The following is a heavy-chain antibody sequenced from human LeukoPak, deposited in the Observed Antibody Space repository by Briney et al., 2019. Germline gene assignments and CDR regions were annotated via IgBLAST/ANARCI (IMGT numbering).Heavy chain of an antibody. J-gene: IGHJ4*02. CDR1: GGSINSSNDY. D-gene: IGHD3-22*01. V-gene: IGHV4-39*01. CDR3: ARLRYDSSGYWDY. Sequence: SETLSLTCFVSGGSINSSNDYWGWIRQPPGKGLEWIGSIYYSGSTYYNPSLKSRVTISVDTSKNQFSLKLSSVTAADTAVYYCARLRYDSSGYWDYWGQGTLVTVSS. CDR2: IYYSGST.